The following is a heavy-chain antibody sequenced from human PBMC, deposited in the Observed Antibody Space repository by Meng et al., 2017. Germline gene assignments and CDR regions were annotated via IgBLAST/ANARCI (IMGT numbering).Heavy chain of an antibody. CDR2: IYYSGST. D-gene: IGHD3-10*01. Sequence: SETLSLTCTVSGGSISSYYWSWIRQPPGKGLEWIGYIYYSGSTYYNPSLKSRVTISVDTSKNQFSLKLSSVTAADTAVYYCARNLWFGELVPPYYFDYWGQGTLVTVSS. CDR3: ARNLWFGELVPPYYFDY. J-gene: IGHJ4*02. V-gene: IGHV4-59*12. CDR1: GGSISSYY.